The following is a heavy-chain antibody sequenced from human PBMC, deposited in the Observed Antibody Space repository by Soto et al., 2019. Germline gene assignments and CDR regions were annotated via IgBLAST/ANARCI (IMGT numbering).Heavy chain of an antibody. J-gene: IGHJ6*02. V-gene: IGHV3-23*01. D-gene: IGHD5-18*01. CDR3: AKDGGYSYGFRAPPNYYSYYGMDV. CDR1: GFTFSSYA. CDR2: ISGSGGST. Sequence: GGSLRLSCAASGFTFSSYAMSWVRQAPGKGLEWVSAISGSGGSTYYADSVKGRFTISRDNSKNTLYLQMNSLRAEDTAVYYCAKDGGYSYGFRAPPNYYSYYGMDVWGQGTTVTVSS.